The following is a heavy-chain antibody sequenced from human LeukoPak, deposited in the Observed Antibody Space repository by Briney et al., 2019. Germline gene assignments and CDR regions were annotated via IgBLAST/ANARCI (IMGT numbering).Heavy chain of an antibody. J-gene: IGHJ6*02. CDR3: AKEYSSSWYPGMDV. CDR1: GFTFSSYG. V-gene: IGHV3-30*18. CDR2: ISYDGSNK. Sequence: GRSLRLSCAASGFTFSSYGMRWVRQAPGKGLEWVAVISYDGSNKYYADSVKGRFTISRDNSKNTLYLQMNSLRAEDTAVYYCAKEYSSSWYPGMDVWGQGTTVTVSS. D-gene: IGHD6-13*01.